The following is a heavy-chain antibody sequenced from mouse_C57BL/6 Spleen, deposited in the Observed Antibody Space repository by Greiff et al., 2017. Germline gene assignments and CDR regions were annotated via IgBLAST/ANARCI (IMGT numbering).Heavy chain of an antibody. Sequence: QVQLQQSGAELVRPGTSVKLSCKASGYTFTSYWMHWVKQRPGQGLEWIGVIDPSDSYTNYNQKFKGKATLTVDTSSSTAYMQLSSLTSEDSAVXYCESKDGNYEGWFAYWGQGTLVTVSA. D-gene: IGHD2-1*01. V-gene: IGHV1-59*01. J-gene: IGHJ3*01. CDR3: ESKDGNYEGWFAY. CDR2: IDPSDSYT. CDR1: GYTFTSYW.